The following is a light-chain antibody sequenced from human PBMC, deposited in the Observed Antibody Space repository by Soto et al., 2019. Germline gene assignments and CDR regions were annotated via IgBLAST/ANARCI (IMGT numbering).Light chain of an antibody. Sequence: QSALTQPASVSGSPGQSITMSCTGTSSDVGTYDLVSWYQQHPGEAPKLLIYEVTERPSGVSIRFSGSKSDYTASLTISGLQAEDEADYYCSSYAGRGVGVFGGGTKLTVL. CDR3: SSYAGRGVGV. CDR1: SSDVGTYDL. J-gene: IGLJ2*01. V-gene: IGLV2-23*02. CDR2: EVT.